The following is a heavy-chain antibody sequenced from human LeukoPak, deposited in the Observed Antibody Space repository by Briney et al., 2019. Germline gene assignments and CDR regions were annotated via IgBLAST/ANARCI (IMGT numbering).Heavy chain of an antibody. D-gene: IGHD6-13*01. V-gene: IGHV3-23*01. Sequence: GGSLRLSCAASAFTFSSYAMSWVRQAPGKGLEWVSAISGSGGSTYYPDSVKGRFTISRDNSKNTLYVQMNSLRAEDTAVYYCAKGKEEQQLSLDPWGQGTLVTVSS. CDR2: ISGSGGST. CDR3: AKGKEEQQLSLDP. CDR1: AFTFSSYA. J-gene: IGHJ5*02.